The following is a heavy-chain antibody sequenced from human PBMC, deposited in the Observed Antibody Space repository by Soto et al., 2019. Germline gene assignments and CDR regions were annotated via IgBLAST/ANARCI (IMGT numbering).Heavy chain of an antibody. CDR1: GFTFNRYA. D-gene: IGHD6-13*01. J-gene: IGHJ1*01. V-gene: IGHV3-23*01. CDR2: ISGSGDST. Sequence: EVHLLESGGGLVQPGGSLRLSCAASGFTFNRYAMSWVRQAPGKGLEWVSAISGSGDSTDYADSVKGRLTISRDNSKNTLYLQINSLRVEDTAVYYCAKDRAAAAGRDFQHWGQGTLVTVSS. CDR3: AKDRAAAAGRDFQH.